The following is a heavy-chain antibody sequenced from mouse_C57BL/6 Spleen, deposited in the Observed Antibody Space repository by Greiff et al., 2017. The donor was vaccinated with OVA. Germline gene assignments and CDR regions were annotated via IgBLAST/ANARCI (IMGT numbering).Heavy chain of an antibody. V-gene: IGHV5-9-1*02. J-gene: IGHJ2*01. CDR3: TRDPGFYYFDY. CDR1: GFTFSSYA. CDR2: ISSGGDYI. Sequence: EVQGVESGEGLVKPGGSLKLSCAASGFTFSSYAMSWVRQTPEKRLEWVAYISSGGDYIYYADTVKGRFTISRDNARNTLYLQMSSLKSEDTAMYYCTRDPGFYYFDYWGQGTTLTVSS. D-gene: IGHD4-1*01.